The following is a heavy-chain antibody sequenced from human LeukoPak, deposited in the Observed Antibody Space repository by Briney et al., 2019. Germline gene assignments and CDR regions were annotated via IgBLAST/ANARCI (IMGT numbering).Heavy chain of an antibody. CDR2: IYPGASAT. Sequence: GESLKISCKGSGYRFTSYWIGWVRQMPGKGREWMGTIYPGASATSSSPSFQGQVPISAAKSISTAYLQWSSLKASDTAMYYCARLGLSGSFASWGQGTLVTVSS. D-gene: IGHD3-10*01. J-gene: IGHJ4*02. V-gene: IGHV5-51*01. CDR1: GYRFTSYW. CDR3: ARLGLSGSFAS.